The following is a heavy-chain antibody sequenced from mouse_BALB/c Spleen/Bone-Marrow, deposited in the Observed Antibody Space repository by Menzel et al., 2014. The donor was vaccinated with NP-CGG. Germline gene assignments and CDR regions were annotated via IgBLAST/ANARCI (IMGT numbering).Heavy chain of an antibody. V-gene: IGHV1-74*01. CDR1: DYTFTTYW. CDR2: IDPSTSET. Sequence: QVHVKQSGPDLVRPGASVKMSCKASDYTFTTYWMHWVKQKPGQGLEWIGMIDPSTSETMLNQKFKDKATLIVDKSSNTAYMQLSSLSSEVSEFYYCGRRTPAMDYWGQGTSVTVSS. J-gene: IGHJ4*01. CDR3: GRRTPAMDY.